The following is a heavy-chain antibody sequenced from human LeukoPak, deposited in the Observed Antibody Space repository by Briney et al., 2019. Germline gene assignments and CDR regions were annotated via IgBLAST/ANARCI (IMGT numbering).Heavy chain of an antibody. V-gene: IGHV3-30-3*01. CDR2: ISYDGSNK. CDR3: AREGHYYDSSGPTGAFDY. Sequence: QPGRSLRLSCAASGFTFSSYAMHWVRQAPGKGLXXXXXISYDGSNKYYADSVKGRFTISRDNSKNTLYLQMNSLRAEDTAVYYCAREGHYYDSSGPTGAFDYWGQGTLVTVSS. D-gene: IGHD3-22*01. CDR1: GFTFSSYA. J-gene: IGHJ4*02.